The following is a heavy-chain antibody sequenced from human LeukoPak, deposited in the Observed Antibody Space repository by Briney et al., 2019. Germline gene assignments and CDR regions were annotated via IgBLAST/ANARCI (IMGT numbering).Heavy chain of an antibody. V-gene: IGHV3-23*01. CDR3: ARALELRSFDI. CDR2: ISGSGGST. D-gene: IGHD1-7*01. J-gene: IGHJ3*02. CDR1: GFTFSSYG. Sequence: GGSLRLSCAASGFTFSSYGMSWVRQAPGKGLEWVSAISGSGGSTYYADSLKGRFTISRDNARNSLYLQMNSLRAEDTAVYYCARALELRSFDIWGQGTMVTVSS.